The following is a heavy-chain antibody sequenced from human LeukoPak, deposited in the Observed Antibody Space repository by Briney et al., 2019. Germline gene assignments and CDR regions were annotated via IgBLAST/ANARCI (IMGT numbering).Heavy chain of an antibody. CDR2: ISGSGSST. CDR3: AKDWGEYFDYVWGSFTSFDS. J-gene: IGHJ4*02. Sequence: GGSLRLSCVASGFTFSSYAMSWVRQAPGKGLEWVSAISGSGSSTYYADSVKGRFTISRDNSKNTLYLQMNSLRAEDTAVYYCAKDWGEYFDYVWGSFTSFDSWGQGTLVTVSS. CDR1: GFTFSSYA. V-gene: IGHV3-23*01. D-gene: IGHD3-16*01.